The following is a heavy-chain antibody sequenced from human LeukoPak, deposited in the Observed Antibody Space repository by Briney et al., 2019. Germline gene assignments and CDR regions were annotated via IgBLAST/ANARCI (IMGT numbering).Heavy chain of an antibody. V-gene: IGHV1-46*01. CDR1: GYTFTSYY. D-gene: IGHD3-22*01. CDR2: INPSGGST. J-gene: IGHJ4*02. Sequence: VASVKVSYKASGYTFTSYYMHWVRQAPGQGLEWMGIINPSGGSTSYAQKFQGRVTMTRDMSTSTVYMELSSLRSEDTAVYYCARAWSDYYDSSGYLDYWGQGTLVTVSS. CDR3: ARAWSDYYDSSGYLDY.